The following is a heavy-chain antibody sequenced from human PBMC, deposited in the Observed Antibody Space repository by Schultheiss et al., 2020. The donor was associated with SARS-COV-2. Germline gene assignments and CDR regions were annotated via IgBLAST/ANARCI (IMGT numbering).Heavy chain of an antibody. CDR3: ARRGAARRDAFDI. CDR2: ISYDGSNK. J-gene: IGHJ3*02. D-gene: IGHD6-6*01. V-gene: IGHV3-30*07. Sequence: GGSLRLSCAASGFTFSSYAMHWVRQAPGKGLEWVAVISYDGSNKYYADSVKGRFTISRDNSKNTLYLQMNSLRAEDTAVYYCARRGAARRDAFDIWGQGTMVTVSS. CDR1: GFTFSSYA.